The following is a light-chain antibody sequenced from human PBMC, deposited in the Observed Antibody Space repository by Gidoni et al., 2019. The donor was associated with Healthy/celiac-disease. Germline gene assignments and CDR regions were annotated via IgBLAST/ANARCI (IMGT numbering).Light chain of an antibody. J-gene: IGKJ2*01. V-gene: IGKV1-5*03. CDR2: KAS. Sequence: IQMTQSPSTLSASVGDRVTITCRASQSISSWLAWYQQKPGKAPKLLIYKASSLESGVPSRFSGSGSGTEFTLTISSLQPDDFATYYCQQYRPEYTFGQGTKLEIK. CDR1: QSISSW. CDR3: QQYRPEYT.